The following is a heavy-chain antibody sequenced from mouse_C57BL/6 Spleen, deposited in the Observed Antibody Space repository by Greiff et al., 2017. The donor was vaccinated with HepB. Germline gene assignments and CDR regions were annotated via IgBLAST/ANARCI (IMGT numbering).Heavy chain of an antibody. J-gene: IGHJ4*01. CDR1: GYTFTSYW. V-gene: IGHV1-69*01. CDR3: ARYGYYLMDY. D-gene: IGHD2-3*01. CDR2: IDPSDSYT. Sequence: QVQLQQPGAELVMPGASVKLSCKASGYTFTSYWMQWVKQRRGQGLEWIGEIDPSDSYTNYNQKFKGKSTLTVDKSSSTAYMQLSSLTSEDSAVYYCARYGYYLMDYWGQGTSVTVSS.